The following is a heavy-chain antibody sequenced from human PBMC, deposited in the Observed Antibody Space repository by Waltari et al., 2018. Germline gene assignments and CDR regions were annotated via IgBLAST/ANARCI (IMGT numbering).Heavy chain of an antibody. V-gene: IGHV3-64*01. J-gene: IGHJ4*02. CDR3: ARDLYCSSTACYAPFDY. D-gene: IGHD2-2*01. CDR1: GFSFSSHA. CDR2: ISGDGGAT. Sequence: EVQLVESGGGWVQPGGSLRLPCAASGFSFSSHALHWVRQAPGKGLEYVSAISGDGGATYYSNSVKGRFTISRDNSKNTLYLQMGSLRAEDMAMYYCARDLYCSSTACYAPFDYWGQGTLVTVSS.